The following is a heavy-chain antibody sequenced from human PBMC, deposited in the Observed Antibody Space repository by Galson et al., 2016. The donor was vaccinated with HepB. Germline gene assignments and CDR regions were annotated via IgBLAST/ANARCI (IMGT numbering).Heavy chain of an antibody. D-gene: IGHD2-15*01. Sequence: SLRLSCAASGFPFSSYAMNWVRQRPGKGLEWVAVISGSGDTIFYADSVKGRFTISRDNSEKTLSLQMSSLRVEDTGVYYCAKEGVVVLIATPLSWGQGTRVTVSS. J-gene: IGHJ4*02. CDR1: GFPFSSYA. CDR3: AKEGVVVLIATPLS. CDR2: ISGSGDTI. V-gene: IGHV3-23*01.